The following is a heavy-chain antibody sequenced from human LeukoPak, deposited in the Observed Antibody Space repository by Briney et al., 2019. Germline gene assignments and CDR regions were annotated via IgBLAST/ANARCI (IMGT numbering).Heavy chain of an antibody. J-gene: IGHJ4*02. CDR1: GFTFSNYD. CDR3: AKGQGDTLYFDY. V-gene: IGHV3-23*01. CDR2: ISGSGTGT. D-gene: IGHD2-21*02. Sequence: PGGSLRLSCAASGFTFSNYDMSWVRQAPGKGLEWVLGISGSGTGTYYADSVKGRFTISRDNSKNTLYLQMNSLRADDTAVYYCAKGQGDTLYFDYWGQGTLVTVSS.